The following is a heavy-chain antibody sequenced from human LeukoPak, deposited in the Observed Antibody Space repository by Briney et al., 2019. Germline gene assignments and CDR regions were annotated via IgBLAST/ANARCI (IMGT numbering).Heavy chain of an antibody. CDR2: IIPIFGTA. V-gene: IGHV1-69*13. Sequence: SVKVSCKASGGTFSSYAISWVRQAPGQGLEWMGGIIPIFGTANYAQKFQGRVTITADESTSTAYMELSSLRSEDTAVYYCSRDLWFDGGANDYWGQGTLVTVSS. CDR3: SRDLWFDGGANDY. CDR1: GGTFSSYA. D-gene: IGHD3-10*01. J-gene: IGHJ4*02.